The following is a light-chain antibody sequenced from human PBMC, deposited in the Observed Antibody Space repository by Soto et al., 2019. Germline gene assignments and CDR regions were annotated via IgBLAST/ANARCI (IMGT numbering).Light chain of an antibody. CDR2: LGS. V-gene: IGKV2-28*01. Sequence: DIVMTQSPLSLPVTPGEPASISCRSSQSLLHSNGYNYLDWYLQKPGQSPQLLIYLGSNRASGVPDRFSGSGSGTDFTLKISRVEAEDVGVYYCMQPLQTPLFGGGTKV. CDR1: QSLLHSNGYNY. J-gene: IGKJ4*01. CDR3: MQPLQTPL.